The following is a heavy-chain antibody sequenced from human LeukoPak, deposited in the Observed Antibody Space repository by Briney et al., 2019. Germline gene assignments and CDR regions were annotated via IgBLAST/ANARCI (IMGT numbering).Heavy chain of an antibody. CDR3: ARGRVVPAARRWNWFDP. J-gene: IGHJ5*02. CDR2: INHSGST. V-gene: IGHV4-34*01. Sequence: SETLSLTCAVYGGSFSGYYWSWIRQPPGKGLEWIGEINHSGSTNYNPSLKSRVTISVDTSKNQFSLKLSSVTAADTAVYYCARGRVVPAARRWNWFDPWSQGTLVTVSS. D-gene: IGHD2-2*01. CDR1: GGSFSGYY.